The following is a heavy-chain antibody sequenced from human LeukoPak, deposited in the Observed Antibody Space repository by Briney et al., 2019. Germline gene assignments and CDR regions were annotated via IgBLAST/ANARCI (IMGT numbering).Heavy chain of an antibody. V-gene: IGHV1-2*02. D-gene: IGHD3-10*01. CDR3: AREGGGGYYVSGSYYTDLSNFDY. J-gene: IGHJ4*02. CDR2: INPNSGGT. Sequence: GASVKVSCKASGYTFTGYYMHWVRQAPGQGLEWMGWINPNSGGTNYAQKFQGRVTMTRDTSISTAYMELSRLRSDDTAVYYCAREGGGGYYVSGSYYTDLSNFDYWGQGTLVTVSS. CDR1: GYTFTGYY.